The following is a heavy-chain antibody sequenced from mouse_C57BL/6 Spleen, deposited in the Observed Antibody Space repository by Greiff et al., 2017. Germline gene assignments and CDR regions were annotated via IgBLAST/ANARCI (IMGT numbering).Heavy chain of an antibody. J-gene: IGHJ1*03. V-gene: IGHV7-1*01. Sequence: EVKLVESGGGLVQSGRSLRLSCATSGFTFSDFYMEWVRQAPGKGLEWIAASRNKANDYTTEYNASVKGRFIVSRDTSQSILYLQMNALRAEDTAIYYCARDGYYDAGYFDVWGTGTTVTVSS. D-gene: IGHD1-1*01. CDR3: ARDGYYDAGYFDV. CDR2: SRNKANDYTT. CDR1: GFTFSDFY.